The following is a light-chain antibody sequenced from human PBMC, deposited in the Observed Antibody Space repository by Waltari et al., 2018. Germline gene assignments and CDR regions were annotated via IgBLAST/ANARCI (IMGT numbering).Light chain of an antibody. CDR1: QSISSG. J-gene: IGKJ1*01. V-gene: IGKV1-5*01. CDR2: DAS. Sequence: DIQMTQSPSTLSASVGDRATITCRASQSISSGLAWYQQKPGKAPKLLIYDASSLESGVPSRFSGSGSGKEFTLTISSLQPDDFATYYCQQYNSYPRTFGQGTKVEIK. CDR3: QQYNSYPRT.